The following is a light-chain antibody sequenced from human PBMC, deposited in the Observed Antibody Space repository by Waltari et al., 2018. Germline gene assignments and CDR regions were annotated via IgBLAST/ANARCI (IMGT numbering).Light chain of an antibody. Sequence: EIVLTQSPGTLSLFPGERATLSCRASQSVSSNYLARYQQKPGQAPRLLIHDASSRATGIPDRFSGSGSGTDFTLTISGLEPEDFAVYFCQHYSSAPNTFGQGTRLEIK. CDR2: DAS. CDR3: QHYSSAPNT. V-gene: IGKV3-20*01. CDR1: QSVSSNY. J-gene: IGKJ2*01.